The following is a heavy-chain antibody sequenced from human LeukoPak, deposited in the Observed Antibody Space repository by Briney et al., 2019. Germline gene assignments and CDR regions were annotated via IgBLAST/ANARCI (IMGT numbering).Heavy chain of an antibody. Sequence: ASVKVSCKASGYTFTSYCMHWVRQAPGQGLEWMGIINPSGGSTSYAQKFQGRVTMTRDTSTSTVYMELSSLRSEDTAVYYCARDLYYYDSSGYQDYWGQGTLVTVSS. J-gene: IGHJ4*02. CDR2: INPSGGST. D-gene: IGHD3-22*01. CDR3: ARDLYYYDSSGYQDY. CDR1: GYTFTSYC. V-gene: IGHV1-46*01.